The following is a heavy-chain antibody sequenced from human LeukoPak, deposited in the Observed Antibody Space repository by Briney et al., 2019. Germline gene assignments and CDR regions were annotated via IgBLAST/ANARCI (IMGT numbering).Heavy chain of an antibody. CDR2: IIPILGIA. J-gene: IGHJ5*02. Sequence: SVKVSCKASGGTFSSYAISWVRQAPGQGLEWMGRIIPILGIANYAQKFQGRVTITADKSTSTAYMELSSLRSEDTAVYYCASTLWFGELFGWFDPWGQGTLVTVSS. CDR1: GGTFSSYA. CDR3: ASTLWFGELFGWFDP. D-gene: IGHD3-10*01. V-gene: IGHV1-69*04.